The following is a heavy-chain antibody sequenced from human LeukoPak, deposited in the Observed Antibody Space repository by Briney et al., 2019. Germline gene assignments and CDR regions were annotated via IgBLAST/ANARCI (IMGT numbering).Heavy chain of an antibody. CDR2: ISYDGSNK. D-gene: IGHD6-13*01. Sequence: GGSLRLSCAASGFTVSSNYMSWVRQAPGKGLEWVAVISYDGSNKYYADSVKGRFTISRDNSKNTLYLQMNSLRAEDTAVYYCAKNDGSSWSHNYYFDYWGQGTLVTVSS. CDR1: GFTVSSNY. CDR3: AKNDGSSWSHNYYFDY. J-gene: IGHJ4*02. V-gene: IGHV3-30*18.